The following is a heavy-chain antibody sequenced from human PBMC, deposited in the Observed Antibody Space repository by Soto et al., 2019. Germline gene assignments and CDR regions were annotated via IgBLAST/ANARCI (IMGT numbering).Heavy chain of an antibody. CDR1: GFTFSSYE. CDR2: ISSSGSTI. V-gene: IGHV3-48*03. CDR3: ARDTYYDFWSGTDY. J-gene: IGHJ4*02. Sequence: GSLRLSCAASGFTFSSYEMNWVRQAPGKGLEWVSYISSSGSTIYYADSVKGRFTISRDNAKNSLYLQMNSLRAEDTAVYYCARDTYYDFWSGTDYWGQGTLVTVSS. D-gene: IGHD3-3*01.